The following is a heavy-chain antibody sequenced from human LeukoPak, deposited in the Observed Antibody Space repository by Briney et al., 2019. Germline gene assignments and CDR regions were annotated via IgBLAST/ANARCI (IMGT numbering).Heavy chain of an antibody. D-gene: IGHD3-10*01. CDR2: INSDGSST. J-gene: IGHJ3*02. Sequence: GGSLRLSCAASGFTFSSYWMHWVRQAPGKGLVWVSRINSDGSSTSYADSVKGRFTISRDNAKNTLYLQMNSLRAEDTAVYYCAREARSSDEAFDIWGQGTMVTVSS. CDR3: AREARSSDEAFDI. CDR1: GFTFSSYW. V-gene: IGHV3-74*01.